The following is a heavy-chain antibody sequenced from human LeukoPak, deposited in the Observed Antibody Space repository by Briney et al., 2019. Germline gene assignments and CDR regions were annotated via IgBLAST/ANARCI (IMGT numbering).Heavy chain of an antibody. CDR2: ISGSGGST. D-gene: IGHD6-13*01. V-gene: IGHV3-23*01. Sequence: HPGGSLRLSCAASGFTFSSYAMSWVRQAPGKGLEWVSAISGSGGSTYYADSVKGRFTISRDNSKNTLYLQMNSLRAEDTAVYYCARADHPYGSSRAMDVWGQGTTVTVSS. J-gene: IGHJ6*02. CDR1: GFTFSSYA. CDR3: ARADHPYGSSRAMDV.